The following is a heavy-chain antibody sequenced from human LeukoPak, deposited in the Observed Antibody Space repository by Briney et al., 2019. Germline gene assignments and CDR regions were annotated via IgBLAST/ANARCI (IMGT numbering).Heavy chain of an antibody. CDR1: GFTFSSYW. D-gene: IGHD1-26*01. J-gene: IGHJ4*02. V-gene: IGHV3-74*01. CDR3: ARDRGWELLHPLVFDY. Sequence: GGSLRLSCAASGFTFSSYWMHWVRQAPGKGLVWVSRINSDGSTTTYADSVKGRFTISRDNAKNTLYLQMNSLRAEDTAVYYCARDRGWELLHPLVFDYWGQGTLVTVSS. CDR2: INSDGSTT.